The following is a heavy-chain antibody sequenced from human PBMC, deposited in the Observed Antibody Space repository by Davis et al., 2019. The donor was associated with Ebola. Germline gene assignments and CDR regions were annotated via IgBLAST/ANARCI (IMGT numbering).Heavy chain of an antibody. CDR2: ISWNSGSI. Sequence: SLKISCAASGFTFDDYAMHWVRQAPGKGLEWVSGISWNSGSIGYADSVKGRFTISRDNSKNTLYLQMNSLRAEDTAVYYCARDVGDYYYDSSGYPDYWGQGTLVTVSS. D-gene: IGHD3-22*01. V-gene: IGHV3-9*01. CDR3: ARDVGDYYYDSSGYPDY. J-gene: IGHJ4*02. CDR1: GFTFDDYA.